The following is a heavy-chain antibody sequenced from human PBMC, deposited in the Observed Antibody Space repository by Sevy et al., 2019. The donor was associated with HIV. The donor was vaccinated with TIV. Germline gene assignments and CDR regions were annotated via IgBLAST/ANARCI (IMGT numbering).Heavy chain of an antibody. D-gene: IGHD2-8*01. CDR3: AKDKGYCTNGVCYTSYYYYGMDV. CDR2: ISWNSGSI. CDR1: GFTFDDYA. V-gene: IGHV3-9*01. J-gene: IGHJ6*02. Sequence: GGSLRLSCAASGFTFDDYAMHWVRQAPGKGLEWVSGISWNSGSIGYADSVKGRFTISRDNAKNSLYLQMNSLRAEDTALYYCAKDKGYCTNGVCYTSYYYYGMDVWGPGTTVTVSS.